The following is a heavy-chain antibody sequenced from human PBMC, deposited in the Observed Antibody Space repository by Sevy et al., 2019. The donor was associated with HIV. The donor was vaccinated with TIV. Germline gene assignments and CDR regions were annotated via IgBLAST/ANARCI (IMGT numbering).Heavy chain of an antibody. D-gene: IGHD3-16*01. CDR3: ARDRDITFGGGDAFDI. CDR2: ITPFFRTA. CDR1: GGTFDTYS. Sequence: ASVKVSCKTSGGTFDTYSISWMRQAPGQGLEWMGGITPFFRTASYAQKFQGRVTITADESTGKAYMELSSVRSEDSAVHYCARDRDITFGGGDAFDIWGQGTMVTVSS. V-gene: IGHV1-69*13. J-gene: IGHJ3*02.